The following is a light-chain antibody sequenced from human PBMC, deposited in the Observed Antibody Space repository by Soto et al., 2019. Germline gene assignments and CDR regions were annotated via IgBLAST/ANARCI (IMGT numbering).Light chain of an antibody. V-gene: IGKV3-15*01. CDR3: QQYNTWPRT. J-gene: IGKJ1*01. Sequence: SPGTVSLAKGERVIDACRASHCVSIRYLARYQQKPGQAPKLLIYGASTRATGIPARFSGSGSGTEFTLTISSLQSEDFAVYCCQQYNTWPRTFGQGTKVDI. CDR1: HCVSIRY. CDR2: GAS.